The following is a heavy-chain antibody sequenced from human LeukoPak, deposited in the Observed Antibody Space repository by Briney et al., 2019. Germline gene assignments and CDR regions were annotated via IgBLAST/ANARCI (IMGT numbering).Heavy chain of an antibody. CDR2: IYYSGST. CDR3: ARVEGEQWLSSRQSKVPYYFDY. D-gene: IGHD6-19*01. Sequence: KPSETLSLTCAVYGGSFSGYYWSWIRQPPGKGLEWIGYIYYSGSTNYNPSLKSRVTISVDTSKNQFSLKLSSVTAADTAVYYCARVEGEQWLSSRQSKVPYYFDYWGQGTLVTVSS. CDR1: GGSFSGYY. J-gene: IGHJ4*02. V-gene: IGHV4-59*01.